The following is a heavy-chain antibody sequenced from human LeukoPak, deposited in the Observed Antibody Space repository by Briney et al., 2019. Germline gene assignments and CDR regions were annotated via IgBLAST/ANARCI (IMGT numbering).Heavy chain of an antibody. V-gene: IGHV4-34*01. CDR3: AREGSPRNWFDP. Sequence: PSETLSLTCAVYGGSFSGYYWSWIRQPPGKGLEWIGEINHSGSTNYNPSLKSRVTISVDTSKNQFSLKLSSVTAADTAVYYCAREGSPRNWFDPWGQGTLVTVSS. CDR1: GGSFSGYY. J-gene: IGHJ5*02. CDR2: INHSGST.